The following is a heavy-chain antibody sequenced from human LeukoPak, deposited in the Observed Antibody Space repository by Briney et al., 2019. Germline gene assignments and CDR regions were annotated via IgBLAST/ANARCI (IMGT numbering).Heavy chain of an antibody. CDR1: GFIFTNYG. CDR2: ISYDGSNK. CDR3: AKDSGVEYYDSSGSTDAFDI. V-gene: IGHV3-30*18. J-gene: IGHJ3*02. Sequence: GGSLRLSCVTSGFIFTNYGVHWVRQAPGKGLEWVAVISYDGSNKYYADSVKGRFTISRDNSRNTLYLQMNSLRAEDTAVYYCAKDSGVEYYDSSGSTDAFDIWGQGTMVTVSS. D-gene: IGHD3-22*01.